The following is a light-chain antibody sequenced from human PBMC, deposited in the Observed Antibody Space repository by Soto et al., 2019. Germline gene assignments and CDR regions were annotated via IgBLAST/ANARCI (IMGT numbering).Light chain of an antibody. CDR1: QSISSW. J-gene: IGKJ1*01. Sequence: DIQMTQSPSTLSSSVGDRVTITCRASQSISSWLAWYQQKPGKAPKLLIYQPSSLESGVTSRFSGSGSGKEFTLTISCLQPDDFATYYCQQYNSQRTFGQGTKVEIK. CDR2: QPS. V-gene: IGKV1-5*03. CDR3: QQYNSQRT.